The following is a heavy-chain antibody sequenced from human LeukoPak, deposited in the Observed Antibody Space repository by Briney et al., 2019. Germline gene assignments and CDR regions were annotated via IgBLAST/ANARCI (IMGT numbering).Heavy chain of an antibody. V-gene: IGHV3-7*01. CDR3: TRDFQAAYHYQMDV. D-gene: IGHD6-25*01. Sequence: PGGSLRLSCAASGFTFSNYWMSWLRQAPGRGLEWVANIKYDGGEKYYVDSVKGRLTISRDNAKDSLYLQMNSLRAEDTAVYYCTRDFQAAYHYQMDVWGKGTMVTVSS. J-gene: IGHJ6*03. CDR1: GFTFSNYW. CDR2: IKYDGGEK.